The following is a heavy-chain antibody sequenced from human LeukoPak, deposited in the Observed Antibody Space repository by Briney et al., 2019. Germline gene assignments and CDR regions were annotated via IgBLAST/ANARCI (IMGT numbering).Heavy chain of an antibody. J-gene: IGHJ4*02. CDR1: GYTFTSYY. D-gene: IGHD2-2*01. V-gene: IGHV1-46*01. Sequence: ASVKVSCKASGYTFTSYYMHWVRQAPGQGLEWMGIINPSGGSTSYAQKFQGRVTMTRDMSTGTVYMELSSLRSEDTAVYYCARAGIVVVPADKEFDYWGQGTLVTVSS. CDR3: ARAGIVVVPADKEFDY. CDR2: INPSGGST.